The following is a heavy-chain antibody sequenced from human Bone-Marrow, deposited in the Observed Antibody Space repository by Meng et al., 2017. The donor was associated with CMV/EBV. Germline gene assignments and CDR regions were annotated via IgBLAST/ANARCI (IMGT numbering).Heavy chain of an antibody. Sequence: GGSLRLSCAASGFTFSSYAMSWVRQAPGKGLEWVSVIYSGGSSTYYADSVKGRFTISRDNSKNTLYLQMNSLRAEDTAVYYCAKDFPMPSYWGQGTLVTVSS. V-gene: IGHV3-23*03. D-gene: IGHD2-2*01. CDR1: GFTFSSYA. CDR3: AKDFPMPSY. CDR2: IYSGGSST. J-gene: IGHJ4*02.